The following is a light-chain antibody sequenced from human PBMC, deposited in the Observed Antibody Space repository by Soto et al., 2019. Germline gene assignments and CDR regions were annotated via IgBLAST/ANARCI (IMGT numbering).Light chain of an antibody. Sequence: LTQSPSFLSASVGDRVTITCRARQGISNYLAWCQQRPGQAPRLLIYGASTRATGIPDRFSGSGSGTDFTLTISRLEPEDFAVYYCQQYGSSGTFGQGTKVDI. J-gene: IGKJ1*01. CDR2: GAS. V-gene: IGKV3-20*01. CDR3: QQYGSSGT. CDR1: QGISNY.